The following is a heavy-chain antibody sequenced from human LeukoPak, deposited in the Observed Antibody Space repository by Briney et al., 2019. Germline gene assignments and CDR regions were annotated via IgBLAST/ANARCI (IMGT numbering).Heavy chain of an antibody. D-gene: IGHD3-10*01. CDR1: GGSISSSY. J-gene: IGHJ4*02. V-gene: IGHV4-59*08. Sequence: SETLSLTCTVSGGSISSSYWSWIRQPPGKGLEWIGYIYYSGSTNYNPSLKSRVTISLDTSKTQFSLKLSSVTAADTAVYYCARSNLLWFRESVDSGFDFWGQGTLVTVSS. CDR3: ARSNLLWFRESVDSGFDF. CDR2: IYYSGST.